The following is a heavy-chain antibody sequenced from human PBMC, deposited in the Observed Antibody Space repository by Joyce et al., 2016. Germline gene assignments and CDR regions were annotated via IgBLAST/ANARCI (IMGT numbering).Heavy chain of an antibody. CDR2: ISYDGIYK. CDR1: GLTLSNYG. D-gene: IGHD6-25*01. Sequence: QVQLVESGGGVVQPGRSLRLSCAASGLTLSNYGVDWVRQAPGKGLEWVPVISYDGIYKYYADSVKGRFTISRDNSKNTVFLEMNSLRTEDTAVYYCAKILTATYSSGWFLDYWGQGTLVTVSS. CDR3: AKILTATYSSGWFLDY. V-gene: IGHV3-30*18. J-gene: IGHJ4*02.